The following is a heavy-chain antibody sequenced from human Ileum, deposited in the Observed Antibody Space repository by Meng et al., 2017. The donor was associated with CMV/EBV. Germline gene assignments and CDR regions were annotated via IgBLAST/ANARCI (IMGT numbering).Heavy chain of an antibody. V-gene: IGHV3-23*01. J-gene: IGHJ4*02. Sequence: FSSFTMHRDREAQGKGMEWVSAVNGGGDSTYYADSVEGQFTVSRDNSKSTLYLQMNSLRAEDTALYFCAKMKYYDILTGYYVSFDQWGQGTLVTVSS. CDR2: VNGGGDST. D-gene: IGHD3-9*01. CDR3: AKMKYYDILTGYYVSFDQ. CDR1: FSSFT.